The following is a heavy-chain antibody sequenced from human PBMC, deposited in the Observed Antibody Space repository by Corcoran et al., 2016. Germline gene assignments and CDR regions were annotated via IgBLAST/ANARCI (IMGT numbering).Heavy chain of an antibody. D-gene: IGHD1-7*01. CDR3: AREPDWNYALRALDI. J-gene: IGHJ3*02. CDR2: TYRRSKCYN. Sequence: QVQLQQSGPGLVKPSQTLSLTCAISGDSVSSNSAAWNWIRQSPSRGLEWLGRTYRRSKCYNDYAVSVKSRITIHPDTAKNQFSLQLNSVTPEDTAVYYCAREPDWNYALRALDIWGQGTMVTVS. CDR1: GDSVSSNSAA. V-gene: IGHV6-1*01.